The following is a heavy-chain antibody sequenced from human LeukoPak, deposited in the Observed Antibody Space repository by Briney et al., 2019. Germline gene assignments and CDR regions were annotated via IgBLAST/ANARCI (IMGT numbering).Heavy chain of an antibody. V-gene: IGHV3-30*18. CDR3: AKDIGGYSYGYNY. CDR2: TSSDLNVK. J-gene: IGHJ4*02. CDR1: GFTFRNYV. Sequence: GGSLRLSCAASGFTFRNYVIHWVRQAPGKGLEWVAVTSSDLNVKLYADSVKGRFTISRDNAKNSLYLQMNSLRAEDTALYYCAKDIGGYSYGYNYWGQGTLVTVSS. D-gene: IGHD5-18*01.